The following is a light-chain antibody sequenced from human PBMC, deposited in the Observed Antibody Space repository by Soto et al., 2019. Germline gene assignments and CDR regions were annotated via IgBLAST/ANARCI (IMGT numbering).Light chain of an antibody. Sequence: QSVLTKPASVSGSPGQSISLSCTETSTDVGRYNYVSWYQQHPGKAPKLMVYDVSNRPSWVSNRFSGSKSGITASLTISGLQAEDEADYYCTSYTSDSTYVFGTGTKVTVL. CDR3: TSYTSDSTYV. CDR2: DVS. CDR1: STDVGRYNY. J-gene: IGLJ1*01. V-gene: IGLV2-14*01.